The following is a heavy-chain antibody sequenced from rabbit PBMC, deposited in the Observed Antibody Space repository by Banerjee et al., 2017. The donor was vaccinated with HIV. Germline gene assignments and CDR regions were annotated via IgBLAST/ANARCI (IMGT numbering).Heavy chain of an antibody. CDR3: ARDLAGVIGWNFDL. J-gene: IGHJ4*01. CDR1: GFTISSRYW. V-gene: IGHV1S40*01. CDR2: IYTGDDTT. D-gene: IGHD4-1*01. Sequence: QSLEESGGDLVKPGASLTLTCTASGFTISSRYWICWVRQAPGKGLEWIGCIYTGDDTTYYANWAKGRFTISRTSSTTVALQMTSLTAADTATYFCARDLAGVIGWNFDLWGQGTLVTVS.